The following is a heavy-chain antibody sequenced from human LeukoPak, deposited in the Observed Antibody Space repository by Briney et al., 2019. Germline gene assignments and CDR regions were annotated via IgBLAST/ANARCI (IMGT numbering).Heavy chain of an antibody. CDR3: ARETGERAFDI. CDR1: GITLNNYG. J-gene: IGHJ3*02. Sequence: GSLRLSCAVSGITLNNYGMTWVRQAPGKGLEWIGYIYYSGSTNYNPSLKSRVTISVDTSKNQFSLKLSSVTAADTAVYYCARETGERAFDIWGQGTMVTVSS. V-gene: IGHV4-59*01. D-gene: IGHD7-27*01. CDR2: IYYSGST.